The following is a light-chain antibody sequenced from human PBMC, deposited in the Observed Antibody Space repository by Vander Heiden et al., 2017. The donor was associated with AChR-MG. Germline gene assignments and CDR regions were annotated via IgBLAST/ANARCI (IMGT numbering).Light chain of an antibody. J-gene: IGKJ1*01. CDR3: QQSYSTPQT. CDR1: QSISSY. Sequence: DIQMTQSPSPLSASVGDRVIITCRASQSISSYLNWYQQKPGKAPKLLIYAASSLQSGVPSRFSGSGSGTDFTLTISSLQPEDFATYYCQQSYSTPQTFGQGTKVEIK. CDR2: AAS. V-gene: IGKV1-39*01.